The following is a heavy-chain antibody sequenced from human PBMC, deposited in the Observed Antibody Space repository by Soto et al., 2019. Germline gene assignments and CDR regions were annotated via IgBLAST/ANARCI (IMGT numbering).Heavy chain of an antibody. Sequence: PGESLKISCKGSGYSFTSYWIGSVRQMPGKGLEWMGIIYPGDSDTRYSPSFQGQVTISSAKSISTAYLQWSGLKASDTPMYYCARRVHDYDSSGYCLRYCDYWGQGTLVTVSS. CDR3: ARRVHDYDSSGYCLRYCDY. D-gene: IGHD3-22*01. CDR1: GYSFTSYW. V-gene: IGHV5-51*01. J-gene: IGHJ4*02. CDR2: IYPGDSDT.